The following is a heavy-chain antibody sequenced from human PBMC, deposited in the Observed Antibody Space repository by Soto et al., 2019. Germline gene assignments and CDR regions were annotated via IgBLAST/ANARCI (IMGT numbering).Heavy chain of an antibody. Sequence: CAISGDSVSSYSAAWNWIRQSPSGGLEWLGRTYYRSRFFSDYAESVKSRIIINPDTSKNQFSLQLKSVTPEDTAVYYCVRDRYSSSGWFDPWGQGTPVTVS. J-gene: IGHJ5*02. V-gene: IGHV6-1*01. D-gene: IGHD3-10*01. CDR1: GDSVSSYSAA. CDR3: VRDRYSSSGWFDP. CDR2: TYYRSRFFS.